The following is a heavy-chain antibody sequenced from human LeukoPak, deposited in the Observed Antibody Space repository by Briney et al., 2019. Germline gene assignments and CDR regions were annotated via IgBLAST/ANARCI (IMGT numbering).Heavy chain of an antibody. Sequence: SQTLSLTGIISGDSASNFSVDWNWIRQSPSRGLEWLGGTYYRFKWENDYAESVKSRIIINADTPKNQFSLQLNSVTPEDTAVYYCARHVGGLVRYFDYWGQGTLVTVSS. D-gene: IGHD2-15*01. J-gene: IGHJ4*02. CDR1: GDSASNFSVD. CDR2: TYYRFKWEN. V-gene: IGHV6-1*01. CDR3: ARHVGGLVRYFDY.